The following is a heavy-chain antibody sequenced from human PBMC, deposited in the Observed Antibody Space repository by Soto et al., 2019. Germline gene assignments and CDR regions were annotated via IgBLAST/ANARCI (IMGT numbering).Heavy chain of an antibody. J-gene: IGHJ4*02. D-gene: IGHD2-8*01. Sequence: GRLKPSCTASGFTFSSYGMHWVRQAPGKGLEWVAVISYDGSNKYYADSVKGRFTISRDNSKNTLYLQMNSLRAEDTAVYYCANNVGRAPDYWGQGTLVTVPQ. CDR2: ISYDGSNK. CDR1: GFTFSSYG. CDR3: ANNVGRAPDY. V-gene: IGHV3-30*18.